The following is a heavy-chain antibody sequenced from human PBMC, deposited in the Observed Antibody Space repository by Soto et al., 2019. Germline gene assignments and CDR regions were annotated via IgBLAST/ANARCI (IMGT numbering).Heavy chain of an antibody. CDR1: GFTFSSYS. D-gene: IGHD6-13*01. J-gene: IGHJ4*02. Sequence: DVQLVESGGGLVQPGGSLRLSCLGSGFTFSSYSMNWVRQAPGKGLEWLSYIDSGGSHIYYADSVKGRFTISRDNAKNSLYVQMNSLRAEDTGVYYCVRDADNVPAGQHVVHGDYWGQGTLVTVSS. CDR2: IDSGGSHI. CDR3: VRDADNVPAGQHVVHGDY. V-gene: IGHV3-48*01.